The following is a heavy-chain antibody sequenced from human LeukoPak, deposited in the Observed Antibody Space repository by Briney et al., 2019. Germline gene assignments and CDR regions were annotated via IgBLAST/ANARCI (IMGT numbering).Heavy chain of an antibody. CDR1: GITFSSYA. CDR2: ISGSGGST. Sequence: GGSLRLSCGASGITFSSYAMSWVRQAPGKGLEWVSAISGSGGSTYYADSVKGRFTISRDNSKNTLYLQMNSLRAEDTAVYYCAKDLSGALWYYFDYWGQGTLVTVSS. V-gene: IGHV3-23*01. J-gene: IGHJ4*02. CDR3: AKDLSGALWYYFDY. D-gene: IGHD2-15*01.